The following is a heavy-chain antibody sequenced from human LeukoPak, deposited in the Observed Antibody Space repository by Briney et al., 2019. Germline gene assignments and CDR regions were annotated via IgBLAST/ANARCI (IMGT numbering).Heavy chain of an antibody. D-gene: IGHD6-19*01. CDR2: IYYTGST. J-gene: IGHJ4*02. V-gene: IGHV4-59*01. CDR1: GXSIRSYY. CDR3: ARVLPYSSGWGVDY. Sequence: PSETLSLTCTVSGXSIRSYYWSWIRQPPGKGLEWIGYIYYTGSTNYNPSLKSRVTISVDTSKNQFSLNLISVTAADTAVYYCARVLPYSSGWGVDYWGQGALVTVSS.